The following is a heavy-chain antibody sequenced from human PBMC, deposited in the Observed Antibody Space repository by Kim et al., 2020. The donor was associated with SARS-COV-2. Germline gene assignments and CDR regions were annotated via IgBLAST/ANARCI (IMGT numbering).Heavy chain of an antibody. V-gene: IGHV1-46*01. CDR3: ARLYYSSTGCSDY. J-gene: IGHJ4*02. D-gene: IGHD2-2*01. Sequence: YAQKSQGRVTMTRDTSTSTVYMELSSLRSEDTAVYYCARLYYSSTGCSDYWGQGTLVTVSS.